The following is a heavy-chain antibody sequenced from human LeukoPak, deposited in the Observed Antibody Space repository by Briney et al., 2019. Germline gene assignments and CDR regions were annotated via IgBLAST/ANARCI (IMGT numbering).Heavy chain of an antibody. V-gene: IGHV4-59*12. CDR3: ARLLRGGRDTPMVTMIVVRAKSGAFDI. Sequence: PETLSLTCAVYGGSFSGYYWSWIRQTPGKGLEWIGDIYYSGSTNYNPSLKSRVTISVDTSKNQFSLKLSSVTAADTAVYYCARLLRGGRDTPMVTMIVVRAKSGAFDIWGQGTMVTVSS. D-gene: IGHD3-22*01. CDR2: IYYSGST. CDR1: GGSFSGYY. J-gene: IGHJ3*02.